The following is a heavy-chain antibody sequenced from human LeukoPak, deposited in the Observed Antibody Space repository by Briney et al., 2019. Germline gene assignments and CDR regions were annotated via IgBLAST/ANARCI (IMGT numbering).Heavy chain of an antibody. J-gene: IGHJ4*02. D-gene: IGHD6-19*01. V-gene: IGHV3-48*04. Sequence: PGGSLRLSCAASGFTFNTYSMNWIRQAPGKGLEWISFISASGAARKYADSVKGRFTISRDNAKNSLYLQMNSLRAEDTAVYYCARVAYSSGFGYDYWGQGTLVTVSS. CDR1: GFTFNTYS. CDR2: ISASGAAR. CDR3: ARVAYSSGFGYDY.